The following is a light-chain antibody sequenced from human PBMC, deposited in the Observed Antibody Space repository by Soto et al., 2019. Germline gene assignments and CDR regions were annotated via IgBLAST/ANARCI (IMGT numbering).Light chain of an antibody. Sequence: DIQLIQSPATLSASVGDRITITCRASENIFKFLAWYQQRSGRAPNLLIYAASDLETGVPSRFSGRGSGTEFTLTIDNLQPDDSATYYCQHYNTQSITFGGGTKVDVK. V-gene: IGKV1-5*01. CDR1: ENIFKF. J-gene: IGKJ4*01. CDR3: QHYNTQSIT. CDR2: AAS.